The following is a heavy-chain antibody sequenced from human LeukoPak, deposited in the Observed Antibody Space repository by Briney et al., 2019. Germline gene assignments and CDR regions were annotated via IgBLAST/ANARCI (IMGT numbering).Heavy chain of an antibody. Sequence: GGSLRLSCAASGFTFSSYGMHWVRQAPGKGLEWVAVISYDGSNKYYADSVKGRFTISRDNSKNTLYLQMNSLRAEDTAVYYCAKAFGGATHYWGQGTLVTVSS. CDR3: AKAFGGATHY. V-gene: IGHV3-30*18. J-gene: IGHJ4*02. CDR1: GFTFSSYG. CDR2: ISYDGSNK. D-gene: IGHD3-10*01.